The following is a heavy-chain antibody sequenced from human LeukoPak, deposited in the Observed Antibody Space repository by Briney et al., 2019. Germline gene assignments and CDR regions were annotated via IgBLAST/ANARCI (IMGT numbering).Heavy chain of an antibody. CDR3: ARENKSYFDY. CDR2: IYSDNT. D-gene: IGHD2/OR15-2a*01. J-gene: IGHJ4*02. V-gene: IGHV3-66*03. CDR1: GVTASSNS. Sequence: RGSLRLSCTLSGVTASSNSMSWVRQAPGKGGWWGSFIYSDNTHYSDSVKGRFTISSDNYKNTLYLKMNSLRDDDTDVYYCARENKSYFDYWRQGTLVTVSS.